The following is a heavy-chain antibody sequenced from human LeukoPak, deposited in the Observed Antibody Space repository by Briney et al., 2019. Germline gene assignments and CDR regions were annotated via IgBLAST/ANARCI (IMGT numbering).Heavy chain of an antibody. CDR2: MRWNSGHI. CDR3: AKCTGYSSTWYFDY. V-gene: IGHV3-9*01. Sequence: GESLSLSCAVSGFTFDDYAMHWVRNAQGTGLEWDSVMRWNSGHIGYADSVKGRLTIARDNAKYSLYLQMNSLRAEDTALYYCAKCTGYSSTWYFDYWGQGTLVTVSS. D-gene: IGHD6-13*01. J-gene: IGHJ4*02. CDR1: GFTFDDYA.